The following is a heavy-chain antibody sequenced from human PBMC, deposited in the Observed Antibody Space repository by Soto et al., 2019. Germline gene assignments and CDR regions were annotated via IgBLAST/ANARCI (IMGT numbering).Heavy chain of an antibody. J-gene: IGHJ3*02. D-gene: IGHD3-10*01. V-gene: IGHV3-13*04. CDR1: GFTFSNYD. CDR2: IGTAGNT. CDR3: ARGVIMIRGFDVFDI. Sequence: EVQLVESGGGLVQPGGSLRLSCAASGFTFSNYDMYWVRQASGEGLQCVSAIGTAGNTYYPDSVKGRFTISRENAKNSWYLQMNSLRAEETAVDYCARGVIMIRGFDVFDIWGQGTVVTVSS.